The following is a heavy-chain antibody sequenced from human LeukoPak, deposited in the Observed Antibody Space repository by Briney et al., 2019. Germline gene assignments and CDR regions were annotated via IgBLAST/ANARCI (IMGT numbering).Heavy chain of an antibody. CDR1: GSSISSTRSF. D-gene: IGHD5-18*01. CDR3: ARHGDDTYGYVPDY. J-gene: IGHJ4*02. CDR2: IYYNGST. Sequence: SETLSLTCTVSGSSISSTRSFWAWIRQSPGTGLEWIGSIYYNGSTYYTPSLKSRVTISVDTSQNQFTLNLGSVTAADSGVYYCARHGDDTYGYVPDYWGQGTLVTVSS. V-gene: IGHV4-39*01.